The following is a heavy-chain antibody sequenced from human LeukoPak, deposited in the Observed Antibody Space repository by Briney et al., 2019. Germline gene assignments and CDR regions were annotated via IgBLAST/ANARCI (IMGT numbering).Heavy chain of an antibody. J-gene: IGHJ6*04. CDR1: GFTFRIYE. V-gene: IGHV3-48*03. CDR3: AELGITIIGGV. CDR2: ISSSGSTI. Sequence: GGCLRLSCAASGFTFRIYEMKWVRQAPGKGLGWGSYISSSGSTIYYADSVKGRFTISRDNAKNSLYLQMNSLRAEDTAVYYCAELGITIIGGVWGKGTTVTISS. D-gene: IGHD3-10*02.